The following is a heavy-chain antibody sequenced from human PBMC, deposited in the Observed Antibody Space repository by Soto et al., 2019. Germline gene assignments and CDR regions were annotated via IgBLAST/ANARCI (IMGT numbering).Heavy chain of an antibody. Sequence: QTLPLTYDISGDSVCSNSAAWNWIRQSPSRGLEWLGRTYYRSKWYNDYAVSVKSRITINPDTSKNQFSLQLNSVTPEDTAVYYCARVAAHNYYYYMDVWGKGTTVTVSS. CDR3: ARVAAHNYYYYMDV. V-gene: IGHV6-1*01. CDR1: GDSVCSNSAA. J-gene: IGHJ6*03. CDR2: TYYRSKWYN. D-gene: IGHD6-6*01.